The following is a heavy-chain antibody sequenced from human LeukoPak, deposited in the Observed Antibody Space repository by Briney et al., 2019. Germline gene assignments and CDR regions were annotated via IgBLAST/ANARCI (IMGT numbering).Heavy chain of an antibody. Sequence: GASVKVSCKASGYTFAAYYVHWVRQAPGQGLEWMGWINPNSGGTNYAQRFQGRVTMTRDTSITTAYMELSRLRSDDTAVYYCARDKHIVVAGTGGTRSWFDPWGQGTLVTVSS. J-gene: IGHJ5*02. D-gene: IGHD6-19*01. CDR2: INPNSGGT. CDR1: GYTFAAYY. V-gene: IGHV1-2*02. CDR3: ARDKHIVVAGTGGTRSWFDP.